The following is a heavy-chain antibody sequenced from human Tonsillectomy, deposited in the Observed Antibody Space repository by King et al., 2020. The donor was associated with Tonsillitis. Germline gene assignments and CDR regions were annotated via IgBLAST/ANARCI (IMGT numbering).Heavy chain of an antibody. CDR3: AKVLLWFGGLGPGGLYSYYGMAV. CDR1: GFTFDDYA. V-gene: IGHV3-9*01. CDR2: ISWNSGSI. D-gene: IGHD3-10*01. Sequence: VQLVESGGGLVQPGRSLRLSCAASGFTFDDYAMHWVRQAPGKGLEWVSGISWNSGSIGYADSVKGRFTISRDNAKNSLYLQMNSLRAEDTALYYCAKVLLWFGGLGPGGLYSYYGMAVWAKGPRSPSP. J-gene: IGHJ6*02.